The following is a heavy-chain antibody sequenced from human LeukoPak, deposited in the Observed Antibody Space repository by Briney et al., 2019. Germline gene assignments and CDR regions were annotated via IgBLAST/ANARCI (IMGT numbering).Heavy chain of an antibody. V-gene: IGHV1-3*01. CDR1: GYTFTSYA. J-gene: IGHJ4*02. D-gene: IGHD4-17*01. CDR2: INAGNGNT. Sequence: ASVRVSCKASGYTFTSYAMHWVRQAPGQRVEWMGWINAGNGNTKYSQKFQGRVTITRDTSASTAYMELSSLRSEDTAVYYCARGPYGDYYFDYWGQGTLVTVSS. CDR3: ARGPYGDYYFDY.